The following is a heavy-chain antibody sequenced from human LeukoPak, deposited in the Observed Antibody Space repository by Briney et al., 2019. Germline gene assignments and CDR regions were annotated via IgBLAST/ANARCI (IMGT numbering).Heavy chain of an antibody. V-gene: IGHV1-46*01. CDR2: INLSDDTT. J-gene: IGHJ6*03. CDR3: ARDQHTLFGVVTPIPYYMDV. Sequence: GASVKVSCKASGYPFTNYFIHWVRQAPRQGLEWMGVINLSDDTTTYSQKFQGRGTMTRDTSTNTVYMKLTSLRSEDTAVYYCARDQHTLFGVVTPIPYYMDVWGKGTTVTVSS. D-gene: IGHD3-3*01. CDR1: GYPFTNYF.